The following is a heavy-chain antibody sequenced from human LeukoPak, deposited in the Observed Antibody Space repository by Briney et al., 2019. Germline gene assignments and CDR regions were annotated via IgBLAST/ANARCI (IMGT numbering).Heavy chain of an antibody. V-gene: IGHV1-8*01. J-gene: IGHJ6*03. CDR1: GYTFTSYD. D-gene: IGHD3-3*02. CDR3: ARDHSVLSYYYYYYMDV. CDR2: MNPNSGNT. Sequence: ASVKVSCKASGYTFTSYDINWVRQATGQGLEWLGWMNPNSGNTGYAQNFQGRVTMTRDMSTSTVYMELSSLRSEDTAVYYCARDHSVLSYYYYYYMDVWGKGTTVTVSS.